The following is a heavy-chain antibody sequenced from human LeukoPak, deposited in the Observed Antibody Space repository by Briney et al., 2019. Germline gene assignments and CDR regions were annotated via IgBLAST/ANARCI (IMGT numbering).Heavy chain of an antibody. Sequence: PGKSLRLSCAASGFTFSNYPMHWVRQAPGKGLEWVAVISVDGRDKHYADSVKGRFTISRDNSKNTLYLQMNSVRVEDPAIYYCARDRAIAAASHYFDFWGQGTLVTVSS. CDR1: GFTFSNYP. CDR2: ISVDGRDK. CDR3: ARDRAIAAASHYFDF. V-gene: IGHV3-30-3*01. D-gene: IGHD6-13*01. J-gene: IGHJ4*02.